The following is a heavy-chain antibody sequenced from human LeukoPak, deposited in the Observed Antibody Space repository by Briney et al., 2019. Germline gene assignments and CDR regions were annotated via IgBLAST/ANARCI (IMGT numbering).Heavy chain of an antibody. CDR3: ARSGATDGLHF. Sequence: SQTLSLTCAISGDSVSSNGVAWNWIRQSPSRGLEWLGRTYYKSKWYSAYAVSVKSRITINPDTSKDQFSLLLNSVTPEDTAVYYCARSGATDGLHFWGQGTLVTVSS. J-gene: IGHJ4*02. D-gene: IGHD1-26*01. CDR2: TYYKSKWYS. V-gene: IGHV6-1*01. CDR1: GDSVSSNGVA.